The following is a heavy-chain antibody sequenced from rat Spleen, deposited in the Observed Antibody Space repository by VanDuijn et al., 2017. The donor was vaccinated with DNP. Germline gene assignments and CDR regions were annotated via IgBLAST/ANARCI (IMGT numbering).Heavy chain of an antibody. Sequence: EVQLVESGGDLVQPGRSMKLSCAASGFTFSNYYMAWVRQAPKKGLEWVAIISHTDDTTYYPDSVKGRFTISRDNAYSSLYLQMNSLNSEDTATYYCAREQHYHFDYWGQGVMVTVSS. V-gene: IGHV5-46*01. D-gene: IGHD1-4*01. CDR1: GFTFSNYY. J-gene: IGHJ2*01. CDR2: ISHTDDTT. CDR3: AREQHYHFDY.